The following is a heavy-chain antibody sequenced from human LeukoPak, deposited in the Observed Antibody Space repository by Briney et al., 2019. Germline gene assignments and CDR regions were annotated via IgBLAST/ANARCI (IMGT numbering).Heavy chain of an antibody. D-gene: IGHD2-2*01. J-gene: IGHJ5*02. V-gene: IGHV5-51*01. CDR1: GYSFTSYW. CDR3: ARVVVPAAMGTWFDP. CDR2: IYPGDSDT. Sequence: GESLKISCKGSGYSFTSYWIGWVRQMPGKGLEWMGIIYPGDSDTRYSPSFQGQVTISADKSISTAYLQWSSLKASDTAMYYCARVVVPAAMGTWFDPWGQGTLVTVSS.